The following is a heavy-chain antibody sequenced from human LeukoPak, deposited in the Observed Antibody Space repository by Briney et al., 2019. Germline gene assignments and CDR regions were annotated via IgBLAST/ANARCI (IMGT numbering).Heavy chain of an antibody. CDR1: GGSISSGGYY. CDR2: IYYSGST. Sequence: PSQTLSLTCAVSGGSISSGGYYWSWIRQHPGKGLEWIGYIYYSGSTYYNPSLKSRVTISVDTSKNQFSLKPSSVTAADTAVYYCARDRSGYSDYWGQGTLVTVSS. V-gene: IGHV4-31*11. J-gene: IGHJ4*02. D-gene: IGHD3-3*01. CDR3: ARDRSGYSDY.